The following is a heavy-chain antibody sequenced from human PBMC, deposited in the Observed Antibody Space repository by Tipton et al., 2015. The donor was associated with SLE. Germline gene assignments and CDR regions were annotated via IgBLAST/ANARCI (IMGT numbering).Heavy chain of an antibody. D-gene: IGHD4-17*01. CDR2: INHSGST. Sequence: TLSLTCAVYGGSFSGYYWSWIRQPPGKGLEWIGEINHSGSTNYNPSLKSRVTISVDTSKNQFSLNLSSVTAADTAVYYCAREDDYADHGWFDPWGQGTLVTVSS. CDR1: GGSFSGYY. CDR3: AREDDYADHGWFDP. J-gene: IGHJ5*02. V-gene: IGHV4-34*01.